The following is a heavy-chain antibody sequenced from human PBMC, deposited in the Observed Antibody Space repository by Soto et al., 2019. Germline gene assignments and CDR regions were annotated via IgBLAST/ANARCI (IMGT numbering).Heavy chain of an antibody. V-gene: IGHV4-31*03. CDR3: AREGGRYCSGGSCYASWYFDL. D-gene: IGHD2-15*01. Sequence: QVQLQESGPGLVKPSQTLSLTCTVSGGSISGGGYYWSWIRQHPGKGLEWIGYIYYSGSTYYHPCLKSRVTIAVGTSKNQFSLKLSSVNAADTAVYYCAREGGRYCSGGSCYASWYFDLWGRGTLVTVSS. CDR1: GGSISGGGYY. CDR2: IYYSGST. J-gene: IGHJ2*01.